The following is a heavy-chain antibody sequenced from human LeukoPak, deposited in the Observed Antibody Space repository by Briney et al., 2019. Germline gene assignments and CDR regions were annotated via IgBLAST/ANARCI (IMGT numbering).Heavy chain of an antibody. J-gene: IGHJ6*02. V-gene: IGHV4-59*01. CDR1: GGSISSYY. Sequence: SETLSLTCTVSGGSISSYYWSWIRQPPGKGLEWIGYIYYSGSTNYNPSLKRRVTISVDTSKNQFSLKLSSVTAADTAVYYCARVPAYYYVMDVWGQGTTVTVSS. CDR3: ARVPAYYYVMDV. CDR2: IYYSGST.